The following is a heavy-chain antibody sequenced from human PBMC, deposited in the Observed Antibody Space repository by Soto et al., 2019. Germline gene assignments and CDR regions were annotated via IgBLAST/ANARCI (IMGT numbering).Heavy chain of an antibody. CDR2: IGGAGDT. V-gene: IGHV3-13*01. CDR1: GFTFSSYD. CDR3: ARSGPMVRYYYGMDV. D-gene: IGHD3-10*01. Sequence: GGSLRLSCASSGFTFSSYDMHWVRQATGKGLEWVSAIGGAGDTYYPGSVKGRFTISRENAKNALYLQMNGLRAEDTAVYYCARSGPMVRYYYGMDVWGQGTTVTVSS. J-gene: IGHJ6*02.